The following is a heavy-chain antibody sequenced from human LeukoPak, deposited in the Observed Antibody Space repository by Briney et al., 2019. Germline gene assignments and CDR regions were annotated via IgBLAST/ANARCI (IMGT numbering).Heavy chain of an antibody. D-gene: IGHD6-6*01. Sequence: PSETLSLTCTVSGGSISSGDYYWSWIRQPPGKGLEWIGYIYYSGSTYYNPSLKSRVTMSVDTSKNQFSLKLSSVTAADTAMYYCARDNEVAARSFDYWGQGTLVTVSS. CDR1: GGSISSGDYY. CDR2: IYYSGST. CDR3: ARDNEVAARSFDY. J-gene: IGHJ4*02. V-gene: IGHV4-30-4*01.